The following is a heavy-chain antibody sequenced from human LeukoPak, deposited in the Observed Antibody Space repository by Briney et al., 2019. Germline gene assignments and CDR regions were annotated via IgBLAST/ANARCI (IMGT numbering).Heavy chain of an antibody. CDR1: GGSFSGYY. V-gene: IGHV4-34*01. CDR3: ARGGYSYGTRPFEEYFQH. CDR2: INHSGST. D-gene: IGHD5-18*01. J-gene: IGHJ1*01. Sequence: SETLSLTCAVYGGSFSGYYWSWIRQPPGKGLEWIGEINHSGSTNYNPSLKSRVTISVDTSKNQFSLKLSSVTAADTAVYYCARGGYSYGTRPFEEYFQHWGQGTLVTVSS.